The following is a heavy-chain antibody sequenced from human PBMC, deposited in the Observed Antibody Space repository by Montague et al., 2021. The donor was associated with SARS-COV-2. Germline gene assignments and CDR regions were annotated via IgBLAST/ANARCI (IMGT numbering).Heavy chain of an antibody. CDR2: ISSSSSTI. V-gene: IGHV3-48*02. J-gene: IGHJ4*02. CDR1: GFTFSGTYS. Sequence: SLRLSCAASGFTFSGTYSMNWVRQAPGKGLEWVAFISSSSSTIYYADSVKGRFTVSRDNAKNSLYLQMNSLRDEGTAVYYCARNTIHGYLDYWGQGTLVTVSS. CDR3: ARNTIHGYLDY. D-gene: IGHD3-3*01.